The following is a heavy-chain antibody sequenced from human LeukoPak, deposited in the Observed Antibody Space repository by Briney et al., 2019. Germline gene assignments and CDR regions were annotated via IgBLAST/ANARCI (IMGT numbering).Heavy chain of an antibody. Sequence: SETLSLTCAVYGGSFSDYSWTWIRQPPGKGLEWIGEINHSGGTNHNPSLMSRVIMSVDTSKNQISLKVSSVTAADTAVYYCARDRSGVGATMGLFGPWGQGTLVTVSS. CDR2: INHSGGT. J-gene: IGHJ5*02. V-gene: IGHV4-34*01. CDR3: ARDRSGVGATMGLFGP. CDR1: GGSFSDYS. D-gene: IGHD1-26*01.